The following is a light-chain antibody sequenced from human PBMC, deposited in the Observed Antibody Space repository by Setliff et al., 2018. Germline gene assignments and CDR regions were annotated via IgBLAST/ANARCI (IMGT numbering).Light chain of an antibody. CDR1: QNIRGR. Sequence: DIQMTQSPSTLSASVGDTVTITCRASQNIRGRLAWYQQKPGKVPTLLIYEASTLQRGIPSRFSGSGSVTEFTLTINSLQPDDFATYYCQNYDSYSAFGPGTKVDIK. J-gene: IGKJ3*01. CDR3: QNYDSYSA. CDR2: EAS. V-gene: IGKV1-5*03.